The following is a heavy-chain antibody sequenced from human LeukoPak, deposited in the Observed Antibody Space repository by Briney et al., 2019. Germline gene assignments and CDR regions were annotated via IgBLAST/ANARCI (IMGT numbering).Heavy chain of an antibody. CDR1: GFTVSSNY. J-gene: IGHJ4*02. Sequence: GGSLRLSCAASGFTVSSNYVSWVRQAPGKGLECVLVIYSGGSTYYADSVKGRFTISRDNSKNTLYLQMNSLRAEDTAVYYCARVGVAVAGTVGYFDYWGQGTLVTVSS. CDR3: ARVGVAVAGTVGYFDY. CDR2: IYSGGST. D-gene: IGHD6-19*01. V-gene: IGHV3-66*01.